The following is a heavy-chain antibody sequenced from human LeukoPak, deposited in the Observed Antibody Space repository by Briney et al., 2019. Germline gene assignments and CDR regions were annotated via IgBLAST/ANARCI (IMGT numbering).Heavy chain of an antibody. CDR3: ATESGWLFDY. J-gene: IGHJ4*02. V-gene: IGHV3-21*01. CDR1: GLTFSSYS. CDR2: ISDSSGHI. D-gene: IGHD5-12*01. Sequence: GGSLRLSCAASGLTFSSYSMNWVRQAPGKGLERVSYISDSSGHIYYADSVKGRFTISRDNAKNSLYLQINSLRAEDTAVYYCATESGWLFDYWGQGTLVTVSS.